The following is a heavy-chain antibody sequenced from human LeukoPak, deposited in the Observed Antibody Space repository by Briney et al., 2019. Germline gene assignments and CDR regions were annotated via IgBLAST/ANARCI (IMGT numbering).Heavy chain of an antibody. CDR3: ASSYCGGDCENWFGP. CDR2: IYHSGST. CDR1: GYSISSGYY. V-gene: IGHV4-38-2*01. D-gene: IGHD2-21*01. J-gene: IGHJ5*02. Sequence: SETLSLTCAVSGYSISSGYYWGWIRQPPGKGLEWIGSIYHSGSTYYNPSLKSRVTISVDTSKNQFSLKLSSVTAADTAVYYCASSYCGGDCENWFGPWGQGTLVTVSS.